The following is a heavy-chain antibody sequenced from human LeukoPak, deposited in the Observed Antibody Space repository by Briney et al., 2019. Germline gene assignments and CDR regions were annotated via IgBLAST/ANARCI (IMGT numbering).Heavy chain of an antibody. CDR3: ARVITMVRGVIILAYYFDY. D-gene: IGHD3-10*01. V-gene: IGHV3-66*01. Sequence: GGSLRLSCAASGFTVSNNYMSWVRQAPGKGLEWVSVIYSGGSTYYADSVKGRFTISRDNSKNTLYLQMNSLRAEDTAVYYCARVITMVRGVIILAYYFDYSGQGTLVTVSS. J-gene: IGHJ4*02. CDR2: IYSGGST. CDR1: GFTVSNNY.